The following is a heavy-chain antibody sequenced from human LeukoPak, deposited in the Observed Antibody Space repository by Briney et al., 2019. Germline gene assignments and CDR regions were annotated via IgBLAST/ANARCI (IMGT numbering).Heavy chain of an antibody. CDR3: ASLDCSTTSCPLRD. J-gene: IGHJ4*02. CDR1: GFTFSSYS. V-gene: IGHV3-21*04. Sequence: GGSLRLSCAASGFTFSSYSMNWVRQAPGKGLEWVSSISSSSSYIYYADSVKGRFTISRDNSKNTLYLQMNSLRAEDTAVYYCASLDCSTTSCPLRDWGQGTLVTVSS. D-gene: IGHD2-2*01. CDR2: ISSSSSYI.